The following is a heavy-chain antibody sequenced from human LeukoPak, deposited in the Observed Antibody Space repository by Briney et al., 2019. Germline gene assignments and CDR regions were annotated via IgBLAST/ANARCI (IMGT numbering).Heavy chain of an antibody. J-gene: IGHJ6*02. Sequence: SVKVSCKASGGTFSSYAISWVRQAPGQGLEWMGRIIPILGIANYAQKFQGRVTITADKSTSTAYMELSSLRSEATAVYYCAREANFDWLQRQDYYYYGMDVWGQGTTVTVSS. V-gene: IGHV1-69*04. CDR1: GGTFSSYA. D-gene: IGHD3-9*01. CDR2: IIPILGIA. CDR3: AREANFDWLQRQDYYYYGMDV.